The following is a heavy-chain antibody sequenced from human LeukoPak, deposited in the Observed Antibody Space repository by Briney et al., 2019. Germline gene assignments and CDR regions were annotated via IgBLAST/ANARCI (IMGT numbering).Heavy chain of an antibody. CDR3: ARAPASLYYYDSSGYYYSWLDP. V-gene: IGHV4-59*01. CDR1: GGSISSYY. CDR2: IYDSGST. D-gene: IGHD3-22*01. J-gene: IGHJ5*02. Sequence: SETLSLTCTVSGGSISSYYWSWIRQPPGKGLEWIGYIYDSGSTNYNPSLKSRVTISVDTSKNQFSLKLSSVTAADTAVYYCARAPASLYYYDSSGYYYSWLDPWGQGTLVTVSS.